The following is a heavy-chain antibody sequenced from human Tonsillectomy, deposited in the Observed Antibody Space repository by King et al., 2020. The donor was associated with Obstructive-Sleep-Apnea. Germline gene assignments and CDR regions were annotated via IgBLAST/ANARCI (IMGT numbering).Heavy chain of an antibody. V-gene: IGHV5-51*01. CDR1: GYSFTSYW. CDR3: ARRSGYDPRLYYYYGMDV. CDR2: IYPVDSDT. Sequence: VQLVESGAEVKKPGESLKISCKGSGYSFTSYWIGWVRQMPGKGLEWRGIIYPVDSDTRYSPSFQGQVTISADKSISTAYLQWSSLRASDTAMYYCARRSGYDPRLYYYYGMDVWGQGTTITVSS. J-gene: IGHJ6*02. D-gene: IGHD5-12*01.